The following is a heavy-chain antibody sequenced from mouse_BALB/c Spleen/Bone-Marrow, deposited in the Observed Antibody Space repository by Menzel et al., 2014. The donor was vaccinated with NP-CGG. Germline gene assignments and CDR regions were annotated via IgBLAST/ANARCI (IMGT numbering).Heavy chain of an antibody. Sequence: DVKLVESGPGLVKPSQSLSLPCTVTGYSITSDYAWNWIRQFPGNKLEWMGYISYSGSTSYNPSLKSRISITRDTSKNQFFLQLNSVTTEDTATYYCARGVPDYWGQGTTLTVSS. CDR2: ISYSGST. CDR3: ARGVPDY. CDR1: GYSITSDYA. V-gene: IGHV3-2*02. J-gene: IGHJ2*01.